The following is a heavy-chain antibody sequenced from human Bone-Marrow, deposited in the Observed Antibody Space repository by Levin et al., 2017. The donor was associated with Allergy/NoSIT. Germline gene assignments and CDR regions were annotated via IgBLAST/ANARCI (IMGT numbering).Heavy chain of an antibody. CDR3: ARPYSGYDYFPGPGY. Sequence: GASVKVSCKASGYTFTSYAMHWVRQAPGQRLEWMGWINAGNGNTKYSQKFQGRVTITRDTSASTAYMELSSLRSEDTAVYYCARPYSGYDYFPGPGYWGQGTLVTVSS. J-gene: IGHJ4*02. CDR1: GYTFTSYA. D-gene: IGHD5-12*01. CDR2: INAGNGNT. V-gene: IGHV1-3*01.